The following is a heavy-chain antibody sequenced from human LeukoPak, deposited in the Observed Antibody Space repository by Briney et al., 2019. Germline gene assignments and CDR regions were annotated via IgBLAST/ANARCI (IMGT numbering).Heavy chain of an antibody. CDR2: ISAYNGNT. J-gene: IGHJ6*03. V-gene: IGHV1-18*01. Sequence: APVKVSCKASGYTFTSYGISWVRQAPGQGLEWMGWISAYNGNTNYAQKLQGRVTMTRNTSISTAYMELSSLRSEDTAVYYCATVGYYYYYMDVWGKGTTVSVSS. CDR1: GYTFTSYG. CDR3: ATVGYYYYYMDV.